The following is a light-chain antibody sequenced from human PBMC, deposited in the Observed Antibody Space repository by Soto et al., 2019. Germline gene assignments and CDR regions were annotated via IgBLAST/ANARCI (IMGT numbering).Light chain of an antibody. CDR3: GTWDSSLSAYV. J-gene: IGLJ1*01. CDR2: DNN. CDR1: SFNIGNNY. V-gene: IGLV1-51*01. Sequence: QSVLTQPPSVSAAPGQKVIISCSGSSFNIGNNYVSWYQQLPGTAPKLLIYDNNKRPSGIPDRFSGSKSGTSATLGITGLQTGDEADYYCGTWDSSLSAYVFGTGTKVTVL.